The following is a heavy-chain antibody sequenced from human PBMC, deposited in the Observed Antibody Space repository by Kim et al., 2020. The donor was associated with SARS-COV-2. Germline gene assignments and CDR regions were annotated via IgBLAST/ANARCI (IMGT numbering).Heavy chain of an antibody. Sequence: SETLSLTCTVSGGSISSGSYYWSWIRQPAGKGLEWIGRIYTSGSTNYNPSLKSRVTISVDTSKNQFSLKLSSVTAADTAVYYCARVEDSYGLSPLGWFDPWGQGTLVTVSS. D-gene: IGHD5-18*01. CDR2: IYTSGST. J-gene: IGHJ5*02. CDR3: ARVEDSYGLSPLGWFDP. V-gene: IGHV4-61*02. CDR1: GGSISSGSYY.